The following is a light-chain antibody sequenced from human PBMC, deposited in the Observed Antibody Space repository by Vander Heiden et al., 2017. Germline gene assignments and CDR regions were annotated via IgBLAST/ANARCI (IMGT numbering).Light chain of an antibody. V-gene: IGKV2D-29*01. CDR1: QSHRQSEVKTY. CDR2: EVS. J-gene: IGKJ5*01. CDR3: MQSIKLPPT. Sequence: NVMTQPPLSLSVPPGQPASISCTSSQSHRQSEVKTYLDWYQQKPGKAPQLLIYEVSSRYTGVPDRFSGSGSGTDFTLKISRVEAEEVGVYYCMQSIKLPPTFGQGTRLEIK.